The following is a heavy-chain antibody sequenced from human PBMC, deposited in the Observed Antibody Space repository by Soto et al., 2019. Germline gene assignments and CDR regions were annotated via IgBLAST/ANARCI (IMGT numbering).Heavy chain of an antibody. CDR1: GFIFSDYY. CDR3: ARDFDADSRTDFDY. J-gene: IGHJ4*02. V-gene: IGHV3-11*01. CDR2: ISGNGRII. Sequence: QVQLVESGGGLGKPGGSLRLSCATSGFIFSDYYMHWIRQAPGKVLAWISYISGNGRIIQYADSAKGRFTISRDHAKNSLYLQMNSLRAEDTALYFCARDFDADSRTDFDYWGQGTLVTVSS. D-gene: IGHD4-17*01.